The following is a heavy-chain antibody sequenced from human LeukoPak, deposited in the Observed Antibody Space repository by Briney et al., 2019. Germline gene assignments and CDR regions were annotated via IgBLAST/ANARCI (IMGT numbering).Heavy chain of an antibody. CDR1: GFTFSDAW. V-gene: IGHV3-15*01. D-gene: IGHD3-16*01. CDR2: IKSKSAGGIT. J-gene: IGHJ3*02. Sequence: GGSLRLSCVASGFTFSDAWMSWVRQAPGKGLEWVGRIKSKSAGGITDYAAPLKGRFTISRDDSENTLYLQMNILKTEDTAMYYCAREGIGGGAFYIWGQGTMVTVSS. CDR3: AREGIGGGAFYI.